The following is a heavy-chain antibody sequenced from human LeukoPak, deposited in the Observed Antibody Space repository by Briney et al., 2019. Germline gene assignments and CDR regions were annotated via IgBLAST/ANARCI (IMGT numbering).Heavy chain of an antibody. J-gene: IGHJ4*02. V-gene: IGHV4-39*01. CDR3: ASRGTYYYGSGSYYFDY. CDR2: IYYSGST. CDR1: GGSISSSSYY. Sequence: SETLSLTCTVSGGSISSSSYYWGWIRQPPGKGLEWLGSIYYSGSTYYNPSLKSRVTISVDTSKNQFSLKLSSVTAADTAVYYCASRGTYYYGSGSYYFDYWGQGTLVTVSS. D-gene: IGHD3-10*01.